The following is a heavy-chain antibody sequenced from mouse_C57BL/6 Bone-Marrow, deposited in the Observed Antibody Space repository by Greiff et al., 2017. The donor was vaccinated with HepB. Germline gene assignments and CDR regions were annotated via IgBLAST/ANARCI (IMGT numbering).Heavy chain of an antibody. J-gene: IGHJ1*03. CDR2: IYPRSGNT. D-gene: IGHD1-1*01. Sequence: QVQLQQSGAELARPGASVKLSCKASGYTFTSYGISWVKQRTGQGLEWIGEIYPRSGNTYYNEKFKGKATPTADKSSSTAYMELRSLTSEDSAVYFCARVYYGSSPNVWGTGTTVTVSS. V-gene: IGHV1-81*01. CDR3: ARVYYGSSPNV. CDR1: GYTFTSYG.